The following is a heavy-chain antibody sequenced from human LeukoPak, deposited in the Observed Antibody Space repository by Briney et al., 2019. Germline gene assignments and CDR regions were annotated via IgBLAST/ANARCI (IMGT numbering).Heavy chain of an antibody. J-gene: IGHJ3*02. CDR3: ARDRYYDFWSGYI. CDR1: GFTFDDYG. Sequence: GRSLRLSCAASGFTFDDYGMSWVRQAPGKGLEWVSGINWNGGSTGYADSVKGRFTISGDNAKNSLYLQMNSLRAEDTALYYCARDRYYDFWSGYIWGQGTMVTVSS. V-gene: IGHV3-20*04. CDR2: INWNGGST. D-gene: IGHD3-3*01.